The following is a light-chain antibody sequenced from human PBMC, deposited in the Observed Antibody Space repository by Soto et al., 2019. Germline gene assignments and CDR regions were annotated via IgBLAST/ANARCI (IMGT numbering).Light chain of an antibody. CDR3: QQYNDWPLT. J-gene: IGKJ4*01. Sequence: EIVMTQSPATLSVSPGEGATLSCRASQSISSNLAWYQQKPGQAPKLLIYGASTRATGFPARFSGSGSGTEFTLTISSLQSEDFAVYYCQQYNDWPLTFVGGTKVEIK. CDR2: GAS. CDR1: QSISSN. V-gene: IGKV3-15*01.